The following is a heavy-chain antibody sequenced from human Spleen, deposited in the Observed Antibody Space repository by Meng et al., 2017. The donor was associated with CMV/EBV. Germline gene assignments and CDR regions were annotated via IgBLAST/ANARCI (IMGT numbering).Heavy chain of an antibody. D-gene: IGHD4-17*01. CDR2: IYYIGKT. V-gene: IGHV4-61*01. Sequence: SQTLSLTCAISGDSVSSNSAAWSWIRQPPGKGLEWIGSIYYIGKTIYNPSLKSRVTISIDRSKNQFSLKLTSVTAADTAIYYCAREGHYGDYVDYWGQGTLVTVSS. CDR1: GDSVSSNSAA. J-gene: IGHJ4*02. CDR3: AREGHYGDYVDY.